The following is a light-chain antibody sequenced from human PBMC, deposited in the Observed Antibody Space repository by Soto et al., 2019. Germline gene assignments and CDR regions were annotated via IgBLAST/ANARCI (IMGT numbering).Light chain of an antibody. J-gene: IGLJ1*01. Sequence: QSALTQPPSASGSRGQSVSISCAGTSSDVGGYNFVSWYQQHPGKDPKLILYEVTKRPSGVPDRFSGSKSGNTASLTVSGLQTEDEAHYYCSSYAGSKNRYVFGTGTKVTVL. CDR1: SSDVGGYNF. V-gene: IGLV2-8*01. CDR2: EVT. CDR3: SSYAGSKNRYV.